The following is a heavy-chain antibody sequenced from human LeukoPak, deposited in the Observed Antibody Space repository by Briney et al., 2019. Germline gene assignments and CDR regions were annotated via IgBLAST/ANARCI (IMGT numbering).Heavy chain of an antibody. CDR2: ISGSGDNT. Sequence: PGGSLRLSCGASGFTFSSYAMGWVPQAPGNGLEWVSGISGSGDNTYYANSVKGRFTISRDNSKNTLYLQMNSLRAEDTAVYYCAKGPIFRFDYWGQGTLVTVSS. D-gene: IGHD3-9*01. J-gene: IGHJ4*02. CDR3: AKGPIFRFDY. V-gene: IGHV3-23*01. CDR1: GFTFSSYA.